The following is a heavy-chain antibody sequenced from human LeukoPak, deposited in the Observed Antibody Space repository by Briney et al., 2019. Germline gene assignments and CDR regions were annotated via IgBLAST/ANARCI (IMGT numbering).Heavy chain of an antibody. CDR1: GGSISSSDYY. CDR2: IYHSGST. Sequence: PSETLSLTCTVSGGSISSSDYYWGWIRQPPGKELEWIGSIYHSGSTYYNPSLKSRVTMSVDTSKNQFSLKLRSVTAADTAVYYWWEPGVENPLDWWGQGTLVTVSS. V-gene: IGHV4-39*01. J-gene: IGHJ4*02. CDR3: WEPGVENPLDW. D-gene: IGHD1-26*01.